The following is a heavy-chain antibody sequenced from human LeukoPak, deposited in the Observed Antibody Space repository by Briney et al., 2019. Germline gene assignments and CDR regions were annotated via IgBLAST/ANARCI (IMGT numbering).Heavy chain of an antibody. CDR2: ISDDGSNK. Sequence: GGSLRLSCAASGFSISRYAMHWVRQAPGKGLEWVAVISDDGSNKYYADSVKGRFTISRDNSKNTLYLQMNSLRAEDTAVYYCARQSGWELRGDFDYWGQGTLVTVSS. D-gene: IGHD1-26*01. V-gene: IGHV3-30*04. CDR3: ARQSGWELRGDFDY. CDR1: GFSISRYA. J-gene: IGHJ4*02.